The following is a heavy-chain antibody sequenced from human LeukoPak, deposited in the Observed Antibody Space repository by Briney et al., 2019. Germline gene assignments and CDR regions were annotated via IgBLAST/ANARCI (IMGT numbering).Heavy chain of an antibody. D-gene: IGHD3-16*01. V-gene: IGHV3-7*03. CDR2: INHNGNVN. CDR1: GFIFSTYW. CDR3: ARGGGLDV. Sequence: GGSLRLSCAASGFIFSTYWMSWVRQAPGKGLEWVASINHNGNVNYYVDSVKGRFTISRDNAKNSLYLQMSNLRAEDTAVYFCARGGGLDVWGQGATVTVSS. J-gene: IGHJ6*02.